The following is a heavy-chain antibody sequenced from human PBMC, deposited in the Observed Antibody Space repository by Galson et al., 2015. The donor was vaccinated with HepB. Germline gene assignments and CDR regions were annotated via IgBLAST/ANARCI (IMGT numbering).Heavy chain of an antibody. CDR3: AREGFSAYDYAGHYFYGMDV. Sequence: SVKVSCKASGYTFTSYDISWVRQGPGQGLEWMGWISAHNGITNYAQKVQGRVTMTTDTSTNTAYMELRSLRSDDTAVYYCAREGFSAYDYAGHYFYGMDVWGQGTTVTVSS. V-gene: IGHV1-18*01. CDR2: ISAHNGIT. J-gene: IGHJ6*02. CDR1: GYTFTSYD. D-gene: IGHD5-12*01.